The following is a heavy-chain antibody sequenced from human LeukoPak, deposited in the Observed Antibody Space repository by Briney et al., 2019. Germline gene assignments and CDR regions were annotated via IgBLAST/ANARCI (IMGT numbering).Heavy chain of an antibody. CDR3: AKEFADVDDAFDI. CDR2: VSSDGSIK. J-gene: IGHJ3*02. V-gene: IGHV3-30*18. CDR1: GFTFSRYS. Sequence: QPGGSLRLSCAASGFTFSRYSVHWVRQAPGKGLEWVAVVSSDGSIKYYGDSVKGRFTISRDNSKNTLYLQMNSLRVEDTAVYYCAKEFADVDDAFDIWGQGTMVTVSS.